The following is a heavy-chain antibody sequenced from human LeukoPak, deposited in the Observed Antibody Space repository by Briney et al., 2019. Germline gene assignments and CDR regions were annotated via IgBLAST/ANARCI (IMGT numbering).Heavy chain of an antibody. CDR2: IYYSGST. J-gene: IGHJ6*03. Sequence: SETLSLTCTVSGGSVSSYYWSWIRQPPGKGLEWIGYIYYSGSTNYNPSLKSRVTISVDTSKNQFSLKLSSVTAADTAVYYCARDSYYYYMDVWGKGTTVTVSS. CDR1: GGSVSSYY. V-gene: IGHV4-59*02. CDR3: ARDSYYYYMDV.